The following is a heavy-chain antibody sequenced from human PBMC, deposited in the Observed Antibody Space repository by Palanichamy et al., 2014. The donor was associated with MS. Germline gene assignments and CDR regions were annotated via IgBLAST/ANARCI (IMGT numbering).Heavy chain of an antibody. CDR3: ARRAGWFDP. CDR1: STSAAML. D-gene: IGHD6-19*01. V-gene: IGHV1-69*06. J-gene: IGHJ5*02. Sequence: QVQLVQSGAEVKKPGSSVKVSCKALSTSAAMLSAGCDRPLDKGLSGWRVIPIFGTANYAQKFQGRVTITADKSTSTAYMELSSLRSEDTAVYYCARRAGWFDPWGQGTLVTVSS. CDR2: IPIFGTA.